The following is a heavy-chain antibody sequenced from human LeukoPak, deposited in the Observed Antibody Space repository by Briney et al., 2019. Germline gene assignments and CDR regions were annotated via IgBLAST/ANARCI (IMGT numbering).Heavy chain of an antibody. CDR2: INPNSGGT. D-gene: IGHD2-2*01. Sequence: ASVKVSCKASGYSFTGYYIHWVRQAPGQGLEWMGWINPNSGGTDYAQKFQGRVTMTRDTSIRTAYMEVSRLRSDDTAIYYCARDCSSSSCYDWGRGTLVTVSS. V-gene: IGHV1-2*02. CDR1: GYSFTGYY. J-gene: IGHJ4*02. CDR3: ARDCSSSSCYD.